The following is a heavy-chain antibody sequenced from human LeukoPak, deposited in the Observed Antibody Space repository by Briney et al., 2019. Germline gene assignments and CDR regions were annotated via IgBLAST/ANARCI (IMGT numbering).Heavy chain of an antibody. V-gene: IGHV3-15*01. CDR2: IKSKTDGGTT. CDR3: TTAPKDTAMVMDYFDY. CDR1: GFTFSNAW. D-gene: IGHD5-18*01. Sequence: PGGSLRLSCAASGFTFSNAWMSWVRQAPGKGLEWVSRIKSKTDGGTTDYAAAVTGRFTISRDDAKNTLYLQMNSLKTEDTAVYYCTTAPKDTAMVMDYFDYWGQGTLVTVSS. J-gene: IGHJ4*02.